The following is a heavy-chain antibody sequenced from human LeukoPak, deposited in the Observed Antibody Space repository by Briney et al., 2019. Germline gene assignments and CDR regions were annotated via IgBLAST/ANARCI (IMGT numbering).Heavy chain of an antibody. CDR1: GGSISSSNW. CDR2: IYHSGST. Sequence: SGTLSLTCAVSGGSISSSNWWSWVRQPPGKGLEWIGEIYHSGSTNYNPSLKSRVTISVDKSKNQFSLKLSSVTAADMAVYYCASSPEGGSEPFDYWGQGTLVTVSS. J-gene: IGHJ4*02. V-gene: IGHV4-4*02. D-gene: IGHD1-14*01. CDR3: ASSPEGGSEPFDY.